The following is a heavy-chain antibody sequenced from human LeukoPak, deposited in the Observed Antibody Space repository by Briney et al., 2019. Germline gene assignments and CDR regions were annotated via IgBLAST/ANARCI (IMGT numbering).Heavy chain of an antibody. Sequence: GGSLRLSCAASGFTFSSHAMHWVRQAPGKGLEWVAVICDDGSNTYYEDSVKGRFTISRDNSKNTLYLQMNSLRVEDTAVYYCAKEDCSSTRCFTNNLDSWGQGTLVTVSS. J-gene: IGHJ4*02. D-gene: IGHD2-2*01. CDR3: AKEDCSSTRCFTNNLDS. CDR1: GFTFSSHA. V-gene: IGHV3-33*03. CDR2: ICDDGSNT.